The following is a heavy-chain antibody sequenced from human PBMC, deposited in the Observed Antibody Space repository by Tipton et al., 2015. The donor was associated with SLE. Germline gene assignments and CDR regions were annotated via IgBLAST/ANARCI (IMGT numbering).Heavy chain of an antibody. Sequence: TLSLTCTVSGGSISSYYWSWIRQPPGKGLEWIGSIYYSGSTYYNPSLKSRVTISVDTSKNQFSLKLSSVTAADTAVYYCARGGGLIAARQGNYFDYWGQGTLVTVSS. CDR2: IYYSGST. CDR3: ARGGGLIAARQGNYFDY. CDR1: GGSISSYY. D-gene: IGHD6-6*01. V-gene: IGHV4-39*07. J-gene: IGHJ4*02.